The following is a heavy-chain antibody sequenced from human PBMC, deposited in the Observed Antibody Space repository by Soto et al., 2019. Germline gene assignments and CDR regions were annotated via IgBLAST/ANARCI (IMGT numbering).Heavy chain of an antibody. CDR1: GFTFSSYA. D-gene: IGHD1-7*01. Sequence: PGGSLRLSCAASGFTFSSYAMSWVRQAPGKGLEWVSAISGSGGSTYYADSVKGRFTISRDNSKNTLYLQMNSLRAEDTAVYYCAKGPRVELRLPDWFDPWGQGTLVTVSS. J-gene: IGHJ5*02. CDR2: ISGSGGST. V-gene: IGHV3-23*01. CDR3: AKGPRVELRLPDWFDP.